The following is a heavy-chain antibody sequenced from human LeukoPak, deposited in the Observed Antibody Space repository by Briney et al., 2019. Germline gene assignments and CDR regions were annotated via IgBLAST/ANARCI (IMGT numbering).Heavy chain of an antibody. CDR1: GGSISSSNYY. D-gene: IGHD1-26*01. CDR2: IYYSGST. J-gene: IGHJ3*01. Sequence: SETLSLTCTVSGGSISSSNYYWGWIRQPPGKGLEWIGSIYYSGSTYYGPSLKSRVTISVDTSKNQFSLKLTSVTAADTAVYYCAHFKGGSFDFWGQGTMVTVSS. V-gene: IGHV4-39*01. CDR3: AHFKGGSFDF.